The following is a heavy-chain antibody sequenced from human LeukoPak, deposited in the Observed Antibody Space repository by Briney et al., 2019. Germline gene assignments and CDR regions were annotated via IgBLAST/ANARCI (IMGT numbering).Heavy chain of an antibody. CDR2: ISYDGSNK. J-gene: IGHJ4*02. V-gene: IGHV3-30-3*01. CDR1: GFTFSSYA. CDR3: ARGGKGGCSGGSCYSPYYFDY. D-gene: IGHD2-15*01. Sequence: PGGSLRLSCAASGFTFSSYAMHWVRQAPGKGLMWVAVISYDGSNKYYADSVKGRFTISRDNSKNTLYLQMNSLRAEDTAVYYCARGGKGGCSGGSCYSPYYFDYWGQGTLVTVSS.